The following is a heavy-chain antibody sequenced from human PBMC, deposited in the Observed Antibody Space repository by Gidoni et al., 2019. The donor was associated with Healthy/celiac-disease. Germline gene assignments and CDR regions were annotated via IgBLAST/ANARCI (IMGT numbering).Heavy chain of an antibody. J-gene: IGHJ4*02. V-gene: IGHV3-15*01. D-gene: IGHD3-10*01. CDR2: IKSKTDGGTT. Sequence: EVQLVESGGGLVKPGGSLRLSCAASGFPFSNAWMSWVRQAPGKGLEWVGRIKSKTDGGTTDYAAPVKGRFTISRDDSKNTLYLQMNSLKTEDTAVYYCTTVLLWFGELLDDFDYWGQGTLVTVSS. CDR1: GFPFSNAW. CDR3: TTVLLWFGELLDDFDY.